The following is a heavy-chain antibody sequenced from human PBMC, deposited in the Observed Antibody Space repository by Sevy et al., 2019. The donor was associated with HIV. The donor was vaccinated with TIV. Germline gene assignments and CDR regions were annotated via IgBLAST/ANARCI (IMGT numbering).Heavy chain of an antibody. CDR2: INPSGGST. D-gene: IGHD2-21*02. CDR1: GYSFTSYE. V-gene: IGHV1-46*01. CDR3: ARLRSCGGDCYYFDY. Sequence: ASVKVSGKASGYSFTSYEMEWVRQAPGQGLEWMGIINPSGGSTGYAQSFQGRVILTRDTSTDTVYMELNSLRSEDTVVYYCARLRSCGGDCYYFDYWGQGTLVTVSS. J-gene: IGHJ4*02.